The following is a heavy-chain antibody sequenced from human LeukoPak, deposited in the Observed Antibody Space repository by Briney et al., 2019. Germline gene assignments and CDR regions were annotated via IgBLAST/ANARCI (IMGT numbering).Heavy chain of an antibody. J-gene: IGHJ4*02. Sequence: GASVKVSCKASGYTFTSYGISWVRQAPGQGLERMGWISAYNGNTNYAQKLQGRVTMTTDTSTSTAYMELRSLRSDDTAVYYCARAGGSPTWIQLIDYWGQGTLVTVSS. CDR3: ARAGGSPTWIQLIDY. CDR1: GYTFTSYG. D-gene: IGHD5-18*01. CDR2: ISAYNGNT. V-gene: IGHV1-18*01.